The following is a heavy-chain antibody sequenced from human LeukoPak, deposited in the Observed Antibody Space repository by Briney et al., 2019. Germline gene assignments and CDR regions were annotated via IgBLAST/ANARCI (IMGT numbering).Heavy chain of an antibody. D-gene: IGHD3-22*01. J-gene: IGHJ4*02. CDR3: AKVRAGNYYYDSSDY. CDR2: IRVKAHNYAT. V-gene: IGHV3-73*01. Sequence: PGGSLRLSCVTSGFTFSGSAMHWVRQASGKGLEWIGRIRVKAHNYATVYAASMKGRFTISRDNSKNTLFLQMSSLRAEDTAVYYCAKVRAGNYYYDSSDYWGQGTLVTVSS. CDR1: GFTFSGSA.